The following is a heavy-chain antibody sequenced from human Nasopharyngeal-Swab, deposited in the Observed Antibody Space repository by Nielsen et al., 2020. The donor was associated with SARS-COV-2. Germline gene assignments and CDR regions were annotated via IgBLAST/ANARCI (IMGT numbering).Heavy chain of an antibody. CDR2: IDPSDSYT. J-gene: IGHJ3*02. D-gene: IGHD2-21*02. V-gene: IGHV5-10-1*01. Sequence: GESLKISCKGSGYSFTSYWISWVRQMPGKGLEWMGRIDPSDSYTNYSPSFQGHVTISADKSISTAYLQWSSLKASDTAMYYCARHGMGDCGGDCLSGAFDIWGQGTMVTVSS. CDR1: GYSFTSYW. CDR3: ARHGMGDCGGDCLSGAFDI.